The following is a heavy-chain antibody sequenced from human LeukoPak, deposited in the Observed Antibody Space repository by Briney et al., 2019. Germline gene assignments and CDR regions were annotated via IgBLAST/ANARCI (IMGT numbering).Heavy chain of an antibody. V-gene: IGHV4-34*01. Sequence: SETLSLTCAVYGGSFSGYYWSWIRQPPGKGLEWIGEINHSGSTNYNPSLKSRVTISVDTSKSQFSLKLSSVTAADTAVYYCARGGKIAAAFPFDYWGQGTLVTVSS. J-gene: IGHJ4*02. CDR1: GGSFSGYY. CDR2: INHSGST. CDR3: ARGGKIAAAFPFDY. D-gene: IGHD6-13*01.